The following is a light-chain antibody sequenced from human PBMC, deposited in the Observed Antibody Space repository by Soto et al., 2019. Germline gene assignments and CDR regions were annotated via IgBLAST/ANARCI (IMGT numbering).Light chain of an antibody. CDR2: GAS. Sequence: EIVMTQSPATLSVSPGERATLSCRASQSVSSNLAWYQQKPGQAPRLLIYGASTRATGIPARFSGSGSGTEFTLTISSLQSEDFEVYYCQQYNNWPATFGGGTKVDIK. CDR3: QQYNNWPAT. V-gene: IGKV3-15*01. CDR1: QSVSSN. J-gene: IGKJ4*01.